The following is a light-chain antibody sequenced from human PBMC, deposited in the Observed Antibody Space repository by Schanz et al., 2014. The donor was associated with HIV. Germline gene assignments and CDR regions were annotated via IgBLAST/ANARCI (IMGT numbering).Light chain of an antibody. CDR1: SSNIGAGFD. J-gene: IGLJ1*01. V-gene: IGLV1-40*01. CDR2: GNS. Sequence: QSVLTQPPSVSGAPGQTVTISCTGSSSNIGAGFDLHWYQHLPGTAPKLLIYGNSNRPSGVPDRFSGSKSGTSASLAITGLQAEDEADYFCQSADSSLSGSIFGTGTKLTVL. CDR3: QSADSSLSGSI.